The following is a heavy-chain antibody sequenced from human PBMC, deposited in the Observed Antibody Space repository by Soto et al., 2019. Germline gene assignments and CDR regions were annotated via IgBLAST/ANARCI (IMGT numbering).Heavy chain of an antibody. Sequence: EVQLLESGGGLVQPGGSLRLSCAASGFTFSSYAMSWVRQAPGKGLEWVSAISGSGGSTYYADSVKGRFTISRDNSKNTLYLQMNSLRAEDTAVYYCAKDVRDCGGYCYYFDDWGQGTLVTVSS. J-gene: IGHJ4*02. CDR2: ISGSGGST. CDR1: GFTFSSYA. CDR3: AKDVRDCGGYCYYFDD. D-gene: IGHD2-21*01. V-gene: IGHV3-23*01.